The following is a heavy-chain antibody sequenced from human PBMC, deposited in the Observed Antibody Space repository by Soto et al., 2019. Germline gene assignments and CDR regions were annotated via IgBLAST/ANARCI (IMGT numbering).Heavy chain of an antibody. CDR2: IYPDDSDT. J-gene: IGHJ4*02. V-gene: IGHV5-51*01. CDR1: GFTFTTYW. CDR3: ARAFRSNYYAY. D-gene: IGHD3-3*01. Sequence: GESLKISCRGSGFTFTTYWIGWVRQMPGKGLEWMGVIYPDDSDTKYNPSFQGRVTISADKSNSTAYLQWSSLEASDTAIYYCARAFRSNYYAYWGRGTLVTVSA.